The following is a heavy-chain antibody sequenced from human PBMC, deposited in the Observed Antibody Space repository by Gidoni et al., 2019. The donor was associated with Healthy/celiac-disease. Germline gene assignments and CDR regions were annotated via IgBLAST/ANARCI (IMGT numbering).Heavy chain of an antibody. V-gene: IGHV4-34*01. J-gene: IGHJ6*02. CDR3: ASPATPTRVAARPYYYGMDV. Sequence: QVQLQPWGAGLLKPSETLSFTSAVYGGSFSGSYWSWISQPPGKGLEWNGESNHSGSTNYNPSLKSRVTISVDTSKNQFSLKLSSVTAADTAVYYCASPATPTRVAARPYYYGMDVWGQGTTVTVSS. CDR1: GGSFSGSY. D-gene: IGHD6-13*01. CDR2: SNHSGST.